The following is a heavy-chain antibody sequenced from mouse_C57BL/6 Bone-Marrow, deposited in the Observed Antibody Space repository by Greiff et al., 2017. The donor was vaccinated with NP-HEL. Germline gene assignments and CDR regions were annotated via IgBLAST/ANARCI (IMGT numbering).Heavy chain of an antibody. CDR1: GYTFTDYN. Sequence: EVQLQQSGPELVKPGASVKMSCKASGYTFTDYNMHWVKQSHGKSLEWIGYINPNNGGTSYNQKFKGKATLTVNKSSSTAYMELRSLTSEDSAVYYCAIYYDYVFWFAYWGQGTLVTVSA. CDR3: AIYYDYVFWFAY. J-gene: IGHJ3*01. D-gene: IGHD2-4*01. V-gene: IGHV1-22*01. CDR2: INPNNGGT.